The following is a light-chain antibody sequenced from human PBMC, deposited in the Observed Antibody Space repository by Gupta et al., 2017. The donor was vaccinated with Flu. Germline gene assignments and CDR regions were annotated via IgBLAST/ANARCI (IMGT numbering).Light chain of an antibody. CDR1: QSVGGSK. Sequence: EIVLTQSPGTLSFSPGERATLSCRASQSVGGSKVAWYQHKPGQAPRLLIYGASNRATGIPDRVNGSGSGTDFTLTISRLEPEDFAVYYCQQYDGSPLSFGGGTKVEIK. V-gene: IGKV3-20*01. J-gene: IGKJ4*01. CDR2: GAS. CDR3: QQYDGSPLS.